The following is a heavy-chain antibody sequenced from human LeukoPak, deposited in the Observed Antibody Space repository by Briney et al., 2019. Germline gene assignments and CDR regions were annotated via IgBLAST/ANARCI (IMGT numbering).Heavy chain of an antibody. V-gene: IGHV3-33*08. CDR3: ARCIGVRGDWYFDL. Sequence: PGGSLRLSCAASGFTFSSYGMHWVRQAPGRGLEWVAVIWYDGSNRYYADSVEGRFTISRDNSKNTLYLEMNSLGAEDTALYYCARCIGVRGDWYFDLWGRGTLVTVSS. J-gene: IGHJ2*01. CDR2: IWYDGSNR. D-gene: IGHD2-8*01. CDR1: GFTFSSYG.